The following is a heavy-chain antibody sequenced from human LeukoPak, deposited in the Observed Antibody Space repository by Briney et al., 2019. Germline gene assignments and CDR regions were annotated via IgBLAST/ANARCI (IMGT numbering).Heavy chain of an antibody. CDR2: ISAYNGNT. CDR3: ARFGLGKHIEVAGIPFDI. V-gene: IGHV1-18*01. D-gene: IGHD6-19*01. CDR1: GYTFTSYA. Sequence: ASVKVSCKASGYTFTSYAMNWVRQAPGQGLEWMGWISAYNGNTNYAQKLQGRVTMTTDTSTTTAYMELRSLRSDDTAMYYCARFGLGKHIEVAGIPFDIWGQGTMVTVSS. J-gene: IGHJ3*02.